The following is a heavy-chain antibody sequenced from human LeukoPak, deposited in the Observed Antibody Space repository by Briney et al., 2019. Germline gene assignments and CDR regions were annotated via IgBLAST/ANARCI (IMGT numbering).Heavy chain of an antibody. J-gene: IGHJ6*02. V-gene: IGHV5-51*01. CDR2: ISPGASDT. Sequence: GESLQISCKGSGYSFTNYWIGWVRQMPGKGLEWMGIISPGASDTRYSPSFQGQVTVSADKSITTAYLQWSSLKASDTAMYYCARHRSQEGFGEPTMDVWGQGTTVTVSS. CDR1: GYSFTNYW. CDR3: ARHRSQEGFGEPTMDV. D-gene: IGHD3-10*01.